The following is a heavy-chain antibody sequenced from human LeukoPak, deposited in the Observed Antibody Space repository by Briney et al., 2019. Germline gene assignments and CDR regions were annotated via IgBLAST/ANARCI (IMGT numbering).Heavy chain of an antibody. V-gene: IGHV3-21*01. D-gene: IGHD3-10*01. CDR1: GFTFSSYS. CDR3: ARRSMVRGRLDY. Sequence: PGGSLRLSCAASGFTFSSYSMNWVRQAPGKGLEWVSSISSSGSYIYYADSVKGRFTISRDNAKNSLYLQMNSLRAEDTAVYYCARRSMVRGRLDYWGQGTLVTVSS. J-gene: IGHJ4*02. CDR2: ISSSGSYI.